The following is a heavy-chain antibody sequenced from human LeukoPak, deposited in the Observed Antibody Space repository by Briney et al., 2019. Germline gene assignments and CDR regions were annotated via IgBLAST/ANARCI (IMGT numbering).Heavy chain of an antibody. D-gene: IGHD1-26*01. V-gene: IGHV3-30*04. CDR2: IAFDGINN. Sequence: GGSLRLSCAASGFTFSSYAMSWVRQAPGKGLEWVAIIAFDGINNYYTGSVKGRFTISRDNSKSTLYLQMNSLRPEDSAVYYCARATGGSYYDADYYYGLDVWGQGTTVTVS. J-gene: IGHJ6*02. CDR3: ARATGGSYYDADYYYGLDV. CDR1: GFTFSSYA.